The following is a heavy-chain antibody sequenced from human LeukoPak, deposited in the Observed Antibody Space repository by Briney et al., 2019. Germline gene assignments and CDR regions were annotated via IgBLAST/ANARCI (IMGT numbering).Heavy chain of an antibody. V-gene: IGHV3-53*01. J-gene: IGHJ6*02. Sequence: GGSLRLSCAASGLSVSSSYMSWVRQAPGQGLEWVSVTHSGGNTYYGDSVKGRFFISRDSSENTLYLQMNSLTAEDTAMYYCARDRPFGGVIDGMDVWGQGTTVTVSS. CDR3: ARDRPFGGVIDGMDV. CDR1: GLSVSSSY. D-gene: IGHD3-16*02. CDR2: THSGGNT.